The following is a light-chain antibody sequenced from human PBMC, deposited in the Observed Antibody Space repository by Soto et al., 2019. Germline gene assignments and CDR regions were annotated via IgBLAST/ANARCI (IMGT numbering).Light chain of an antibody. J-gene: IGKJ1*01. CDR2: DAS. V-gene: IGKV1-39*01. CDR3: QQTYSIPWT. CDR1: QSVRRY. Sequence: DLQMTQSPSSLSASVGDRVTITCRASQSVRRYLNWYQQKPGKAPKLLIYDASSLQSGVTSRFSGSGSGTDLTLTISSLQPEDCATYYCQQTYSIPWTFGQGTKVEIK.